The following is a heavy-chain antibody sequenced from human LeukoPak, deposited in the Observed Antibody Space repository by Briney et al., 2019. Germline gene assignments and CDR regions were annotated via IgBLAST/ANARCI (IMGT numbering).Heavy chain of an antibody. J-gene: IGHJ4*02. CDR1: GYDFSNDW. V-gene: IGHV5-51*01. Sequence: GESLKISCKGSGYDFSNDWIAWVRQMPGKGLEWMGIISPADSETRYDPSFQGQVTISADSSTSTAYLQWSSLRASDTAMYYCARASRDGYNQNFDHWGQGTLVTVSS. CDR3: ARASRDGYNQNFDH. D-gene: IGHD5-24*01. CDR2: ISPADSET.